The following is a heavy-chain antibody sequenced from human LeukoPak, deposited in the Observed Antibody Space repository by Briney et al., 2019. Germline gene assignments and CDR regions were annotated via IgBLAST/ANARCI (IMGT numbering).Heavy chain of an antibody. V-gene: IGHV3-30*03. CDR1: GFTFSSYG. J-gene: IGHJ6*02. D-gene: IGHD2-2*01. CDR2: ISYDGSNK. Sequence: PGGSLRLSCAASGFTFSSYGMHWVRQAPGKGLEWVAVISYDGSNKYYADSVKGRFTISRDNSKNTLYLQMNSLRAEDTAVYYCAREYQLLPEGMDVWGQGTTVTVSS. CDR3: AREYQLLPEGMDV.